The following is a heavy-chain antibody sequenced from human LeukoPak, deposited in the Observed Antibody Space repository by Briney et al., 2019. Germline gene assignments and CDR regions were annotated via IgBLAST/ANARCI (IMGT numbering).Heavy chain of an antibody. CDR2: IYYSGST. CDR3: ARLWFGDSSWFDP. Sequence: ASETLSLTCTVSGGSISSYYWSWIRQPPGKGLEWIGYIYYSGSTNYNPSLKSRVTISVDTSKNQFSLKLSSVTAADTAVYYCARLWFGDSSWFDPWGQGTLVTVSS. D-gene: IGHD3-10*01. V-gene: IGHV4-59*08. J-gene: IGHJ5*02. CDR1: GGSISSYY.